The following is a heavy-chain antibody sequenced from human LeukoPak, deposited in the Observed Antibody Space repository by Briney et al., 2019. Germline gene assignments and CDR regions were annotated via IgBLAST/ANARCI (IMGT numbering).Heavy chain of an antibody. CDR3: AKGRSTSLNYYYYGMDV. J-gene: IGHJ6*02. D-gene: IGHD2-2*01. Sequence: GGSLRLSCAASGFTFDDYAMHWVRQAPGKGLEWVSGISWNSGSIGYADSVKGRFTISRDNAKNSLYLQMNSPRAEDTALYYCAKGRSTSLNYYYYGMDVWGQGTTVTVPS. CDR1: GFTFDDYA. V-gene: IGHV3-9*01. CDR2: ISWNSGSI.